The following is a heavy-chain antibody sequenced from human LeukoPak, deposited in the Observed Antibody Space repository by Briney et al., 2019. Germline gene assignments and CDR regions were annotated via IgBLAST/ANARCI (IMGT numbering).Heavy chain of an antibody. J-gene: IGHJ2*01. Sequence: PSETLSLTCTVSGGSISSYYWSWIRQPPGKGLEWIGYIYYSGSTNYNPSLKSRVTISVDTSKNQFSLKLSSVTAADTAVYYCARQYCSGGSCSRDWYFDLWGRGTLVTVSS. V-gene: IGHV4-59*08. CDR3: ARQYCSGGSCSRDWYFDL. CDR1: GGSISSYY. CDR2: IYYSGST. D-gene: IGHD2-15*01.